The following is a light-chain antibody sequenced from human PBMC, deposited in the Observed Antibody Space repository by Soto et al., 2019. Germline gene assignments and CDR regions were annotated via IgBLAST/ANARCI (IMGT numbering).Light chain of an antibody. J-gene: IGLJ3*02. V-gene: IGLV2-14*01. CDR1: SSDVGGYNY. CDR3: SSYTSSSTWV. Sequence: QSALTHPASVSGSPGQSITISCTGTSSDVGGYNYVSWYQQHPGKAPKLMIYDVSNRPSGVSNRFSGSKSGNTASLTISGLQAEDEADYYCSSYTSSSTWVFGGWTKLTVL. CDR2: DVS.